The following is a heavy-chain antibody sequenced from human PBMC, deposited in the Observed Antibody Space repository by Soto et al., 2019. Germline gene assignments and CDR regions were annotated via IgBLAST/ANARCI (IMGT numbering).Heavy chain of an antibody. CDR2: INHYGRT. V-gene: IGHV4-34*01. Sequence: QVQLQQWGAGLLKPSETLSLTCAVYGWSFSSYYLSWIRQPPGKGLEWIGQINHYGRTDYNPSLMSRFTIAVDTSKNHFSLRLSSVTAAATAMYYCATHCSSTSSYSTFDPWGQGNLVTVSS. CDR1: GWSFSSYY. CDR3: ATHCSSTSSYSTFDP. D-gene: IGHD2-2*01. J-gene: IGHJ5*02.